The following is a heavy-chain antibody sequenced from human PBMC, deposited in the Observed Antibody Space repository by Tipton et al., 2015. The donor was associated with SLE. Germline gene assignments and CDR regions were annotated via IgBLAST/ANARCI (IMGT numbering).Heavy chain of an antibody. CDR3: AKGGQWLVQSQFDY. V-gene: IGHV3-64*04. CDR2: ISSNGGST. Sequence: SGFTFSSYAMHWVRQAPGKGLEYVSAISSNGGSTYYADSVKGRFTISRDNSKNTLYLQMNSLRAEDTAVYYCAKGGQWLVQSQFDYWGQGTLVTVSS. D-gene: IGHD6-19*01. J-gene: IGHJ4*02. CDR1: GFTFSSYA.